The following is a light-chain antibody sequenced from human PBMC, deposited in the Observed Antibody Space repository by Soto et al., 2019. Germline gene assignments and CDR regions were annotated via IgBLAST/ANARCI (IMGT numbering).Light chain of an antibody. J-gene: IGKJ4*01. CDR2: KAS. CDR3: QQYNTYSSLT. V-gene: IGKV1-5*03. Sequence: DIQMTQSPSTLSGSVGDRVTITCRASQTISSWLAWYQQKPGKAPKLLIYKASTLKSGVPSRFSGSGSGTEFTLTISSLQPDDFATYYCQQYNTYSSLTFGGGTKV. CDR1: QTISSW.